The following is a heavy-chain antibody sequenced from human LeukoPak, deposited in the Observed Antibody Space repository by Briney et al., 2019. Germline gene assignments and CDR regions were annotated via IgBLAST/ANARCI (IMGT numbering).Heavy chain of an antibody. Sequence: GGSLRLSCAASGFTFSCYWMSWVRQAPGKGLEWVANIKRDGSEKYYVDSVKGRFTISRDNAKNSLYLQMNSLRAEDTAVYYCARDLGPPLDIRGYSGYDSAFDIWGQGTMVTVSS. CDR2: IKRDGSEK. V-gene: IGHV3-7*01. CDR1: GFTFSCYW. D-gene: IGHD5-12*01. J-gene: IGHJ3*02. CDR3: ARDLGPPLDIRGYSGYDSAFDI.